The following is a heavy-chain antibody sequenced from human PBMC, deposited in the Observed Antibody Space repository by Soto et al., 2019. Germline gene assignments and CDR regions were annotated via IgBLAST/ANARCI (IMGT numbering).Heavy chain of an antibody. D-gene: IGHD3-10*01. V-gene: IGHV3-53*01. Sequence: EEQLVESGGGLIQPGGSLRLSCEASGFSVSSTYMGWVRQAPGQGLEWVSIIYRDGTTFDSDSVRGRFTISRDSFKNTLFLQMHSMRGDDTAVYHCGSLEFYYSDESRESTLRDFDLWGRGALVTVSS. CDR2: IYRDGTT. CDR1: GFSVSSTY. J-gene: IGHJ2*01. CDR3: GSLEFYYSDESRESTLRDFDL.